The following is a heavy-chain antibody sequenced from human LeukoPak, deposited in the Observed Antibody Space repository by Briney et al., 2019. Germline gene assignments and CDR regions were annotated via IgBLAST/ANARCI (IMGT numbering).Heavy chain of an antibody. CDR1: GFTFSSYA. Sequence: GGSLRLSCAASGFTFSSYAMSWVRQAPGKGLEWVSAISGSGGSTYYADSVKGRFTISRDNSKNTLYLQMNSLRAEDTAVYYCASYYGSGSYYNGPIDYWGQGTLVTVSS. CDR2: ISGSGGST. V-gene: IGHV3-23*01. J-gene: IGHJ4*02. D-gene: IGHD3-10*01. CDR3: ASYYGSGSYYNGPIDY.